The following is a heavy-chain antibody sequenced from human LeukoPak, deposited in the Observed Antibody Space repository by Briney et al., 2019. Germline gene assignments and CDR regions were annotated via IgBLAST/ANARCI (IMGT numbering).Heavy chain of an antibody. CDR3: ARMNYDSSGYDYFDY. Sequence: GGSLRLSCAASGFTFRNYAMNWVRQAPGKGLEWVSSIAASSGSTYYADSVKGRFTISRDNSKNTLYLQMNSLRAEDTAVYYCARMNYDSSGYDYFDYWGQGTLVTVSS. CDR2: IAASSGST. D-gene: IGHD3-22*01. CDR1: GFTFRNYA. V-gene: IGHV3-23*01. J-gene: IGHJ4*02.